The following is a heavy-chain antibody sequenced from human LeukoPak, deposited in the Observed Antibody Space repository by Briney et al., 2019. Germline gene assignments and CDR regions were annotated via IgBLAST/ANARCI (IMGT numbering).Heavy chain of an antibody. D-gene: IGHD4-17*01. J-gene: IGHJ4*02. CDR1: GFTFNSYP. CDR3: ARDTVTTAYYFDY. CDR2: ISYDGTDK. Sequence: PGGFLRLSCAASGFTFNSYPMHWVRQAPGKGLDWVAIISYDGTDKYYADSVKGRFTISRDNSKNTLYLQINSLRTEDTAVYYCARDTVTTAYYFDYWGQGTLVTVSS. V-gene: IGHV3-30-3*01.